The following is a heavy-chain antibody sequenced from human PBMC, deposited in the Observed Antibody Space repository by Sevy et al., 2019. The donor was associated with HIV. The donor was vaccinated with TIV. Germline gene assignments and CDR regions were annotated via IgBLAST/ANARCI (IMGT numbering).Heavy chain of an antibody. CDR1: GGSISSYY. V-gene: IGHV4-59*01. CDR2: IYYSGST. D-gene: IGHD3-10*01. Sequence: SETLSLTCTVSGGSISSYYWSWIRQPPGKGLERIGYIYYSGSTKYNPSLKSRVTISVDTSKNQFSLKLSSVTAADTAVYYCARRSGYGSGSYFINPDYYYGMDVWCQGTTVTVSS. CDR3: ARRSGYGSGSYFINPDYYYGMDV. J-gene: IGHJ6*02.